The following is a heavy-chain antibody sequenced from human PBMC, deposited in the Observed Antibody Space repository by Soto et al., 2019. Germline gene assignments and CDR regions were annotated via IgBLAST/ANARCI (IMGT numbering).Heavy chain of an antibody. CDR3: ARVERAYCGGDCFDY. CDR1: GFTFSSYS. CDR2: ISSSSSYI. D-gene: IGHD2-21*01. J-gene: IGHJ4*02. V-gene: IGHV3-21*01. Sequence: EVQLVESGGGLVKPGGSLRLCCAASGFTFSSYSMNWVRQAPGKGLEWVSSISSSSSYIYYADSVKGRFTISRDNAKNSLYLQMNSLRAEDTAVYYCARVERAYCGGDCFDYRGQGTLVTVSS.